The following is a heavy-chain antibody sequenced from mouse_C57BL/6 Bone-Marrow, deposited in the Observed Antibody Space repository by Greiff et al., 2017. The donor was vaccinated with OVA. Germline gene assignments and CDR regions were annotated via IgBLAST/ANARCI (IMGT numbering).Heavy chain of an antibody. D-gene: IGHD1-1*01. CDR1: GYTFTSYW. Sequence: QVHVKQPGAELVKPGASVKVSCKASGYTFTSYWMHWVKQRPGRGLEWIGRIDPNSGGTKYNEKFKSKATLTVDKPSSTAYMQLSSLTSEDSAVYYCARSGSPIGYGIYFDYWGQGTTLTVSS. J-gene: IGHJ2*01. CDR3: ARSGSPIGYGIYFDY. V-gene: IGHV1-72*01. CDR2: IDPNSGGT.